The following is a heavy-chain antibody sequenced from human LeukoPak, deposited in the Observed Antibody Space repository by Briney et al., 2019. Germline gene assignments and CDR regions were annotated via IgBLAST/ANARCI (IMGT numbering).Heavy chain of an antibody. D-gene: IGHD3-16*01. CDR3: ARGRVGGASNPYYFDY. CDR2: IVPIFGTA. J-gene: IGHJ4*02. Sequence: GASVKVSCKASGGTFSSYAISWVRQAPGQGLEWMGGIVPIFGTANYAQKSQGRVTITADESTSTAYMELSSLRSEDTAVYYCARGRVGGASNPYYFDYWGQGTLVTVSS. CDR1: GGTFSSYA. V-gene: IGHV1-69*13.